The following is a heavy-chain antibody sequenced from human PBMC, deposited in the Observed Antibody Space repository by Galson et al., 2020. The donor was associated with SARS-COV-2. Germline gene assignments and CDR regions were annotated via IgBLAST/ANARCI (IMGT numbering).Heavy chain of an antibody. V-gene: IGHV3-9*01. CDR2: ISWNSGSI. D-gene: IGHD4-4*01. CDR3: AKESGYSNYVDY. J-gene: IGHJ4*02. Sequence: GGSLRLSCAASGFTFDDYAMHWVRQAPGKGLEWVSGISWNSGSIDYADSVKGRFTISRDNAKNSLYLQMNSLRAEDTALYYCAKESGYSNYVDYWGLGTLVTVSS. CDR1: GFTFDDYA.